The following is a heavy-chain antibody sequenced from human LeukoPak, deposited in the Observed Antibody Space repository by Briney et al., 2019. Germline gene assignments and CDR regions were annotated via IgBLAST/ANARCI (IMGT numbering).Heavy chain of an antibody. CDR2: IHPGDSDT. CDR3: VRHPTYGSGSSHYYYYYMDV. Sequence: GESLKISCKGSGYRFSNYWIGWVRQMPGKGLEWMGIIHPGDSDTRYSPSFQRQVTISADKSISTAYLQWSRLKASDTAMYYCVRHPTYGSGSSHYYYYYMDVWGKGTTVTVSS. CDR1: GYRFSNYW. V-gene: IGHV5-51*01. J-gene: IGHJ6*03. D-gene: IGHD3-10*01.